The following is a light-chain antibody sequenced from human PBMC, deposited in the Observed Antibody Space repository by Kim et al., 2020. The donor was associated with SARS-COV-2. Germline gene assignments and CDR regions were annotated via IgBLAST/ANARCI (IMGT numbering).Light chain of an antibody. CDR3: QQNGGN. V-gene: IGKV3-20*01. CDR1: PSLTNTN. CDR2: GAS. J-gene: IGKJ4*01. Sequence: LSLPPVARATAACSSSPSLTNTNLACYQQKPGRPPRRLIHGASRRATAITDRFSGSGSCIDVFTTTNRLEHEDFSAYFCQQNGGNFGGGTKVDIK.